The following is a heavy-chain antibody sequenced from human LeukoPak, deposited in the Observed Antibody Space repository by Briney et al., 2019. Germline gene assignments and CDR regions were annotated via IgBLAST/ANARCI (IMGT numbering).Heavy chain of an antibody. J-gene: IGHJ4*02. CDR3: AKDLVSGDWYWRGFDS. Sequence: GGSLRLSCAASGFTFTNYVMSWVRQAPGKGLEWVSTIGGSGARTYYADSVRGRFTISRDNSKNTVYLQLNSLRGEDTAVYYCAKDLVSGDWYWRGFDSWGQETLVTVSS. V-gene: IGHV3-23*01. D-gene: IGHD6-19*01. CDR2: IGGSGART. CDR1: GFTFTNYV.